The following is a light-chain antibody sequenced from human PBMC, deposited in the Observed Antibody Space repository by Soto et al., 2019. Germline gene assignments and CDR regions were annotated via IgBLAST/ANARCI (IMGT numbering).Light chain of an antibody. V-gene: IGKV1-33*01. CDR3: QQYENLPT. Sequence: DIQITQSPSSLSASVGGRFTITCQASQNINNYLNWYQQKPGRAPKLLIYDASNLEAGVPSRFRGSGSGTDFTFTISRLQPEDIATYYCQQYENLPTFGQGTRLEIK. CDR2: DAS. CDR1: QNINNY. J-gene: IGKJ5*01.